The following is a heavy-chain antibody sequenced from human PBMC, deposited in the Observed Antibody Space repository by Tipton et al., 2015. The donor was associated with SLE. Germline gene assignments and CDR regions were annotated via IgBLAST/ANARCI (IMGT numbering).Heavy chain of an antibody. CDR2: INPNSGGT. CDR3: ARVPAHGSSWPYYFVY. CDR1: GYTFTDYY. D-gene: IGHD6-13*01. Sequence: QVQLVQSGAEVKKPGASVKVSCKASGYTFTDYYLYWLRQAPGQGLQWLGWINPNSGGTNYAQKFSGRVTMTRDTSIRTAYMELSRLRSDDTAVYYCARVPAHGSSWPYYFVYWGQGTLVTVSS. J-gene: IGHJ4*02. V-gene: IGHV1-2*02.